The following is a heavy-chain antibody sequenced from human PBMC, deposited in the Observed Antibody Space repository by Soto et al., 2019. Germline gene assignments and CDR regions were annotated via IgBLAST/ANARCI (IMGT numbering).Heavy chain of an antibody. J-gene: IGHJ3*02. CDR1: GFTFSDYY. CDR3: ARDHSIVPHDAFDI. V-gene: IGHV3-11*01. CDR2: ISSSGSTI. Sequence: GGSLRLSCAASGFTFSDYYMSWIRQAPGKGLEWVSYISSSGSTIYYADSVKGRFTISRDNAKNSLYLQMNSLRAEDTAVYYCARDHSIVPHDAFDIWGQGTMVTVSS. D-gene: IGHD2-8*01.